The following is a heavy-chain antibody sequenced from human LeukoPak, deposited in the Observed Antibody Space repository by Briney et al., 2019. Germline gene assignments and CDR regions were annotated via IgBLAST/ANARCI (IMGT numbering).Heavy chain of an antibody. V-gene: IGHV3-66*01. CDR3: ARRYDSSGYYFSYFDY. CDR1: GFTVSSNY. CDR2: IYSGGST. Sequence: GGSLRLSCAASGFTVSSNYMSWVRQAPGKGLEWVSVIYSGGSTYYADSVKGRFTISRDNSKNTLYLQMNSLRAEDTAVYYCARRYDSSGYYFSYFDYWGQGTLVTVSS. J-gene: IGHJ4*02. D-gene: IGHD3-22*01.